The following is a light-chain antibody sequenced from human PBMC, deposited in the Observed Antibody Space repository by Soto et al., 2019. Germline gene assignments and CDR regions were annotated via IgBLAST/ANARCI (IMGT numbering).Light chain of an antibody. CDR2: DVS. V-gene: IGLV2-14*01. J-gene: IGLJ1*01. CDR1: SSDVGGYNY. Sequence: QSALTQPASVSGSPGQSITISCTGTSSDVGGYNYVSWYQQHPGKAHKLMIYDVSNRPSGVSIHFSGSKSGNTASLTISGLQAQDEADYYCSSYTSSSTLVFGPGTKLTVL. CDR3: SSYTSSSTLV.